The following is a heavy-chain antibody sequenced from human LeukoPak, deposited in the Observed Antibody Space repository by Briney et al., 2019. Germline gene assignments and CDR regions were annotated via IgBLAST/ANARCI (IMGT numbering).Heavy chain of an antibody. Sequence: PGGSLRLSCAASGFTFDDYGMSWVRQAPGKGLEWVSVVSGSGGSTNYADSVKGRFTISRDNSKNTLYLQMNSLRVEDTAVYYCAKDRNYDFWSGYHNYFDYWGQGTLVTVSS. CDR2: VSGSGGST. CDR1: GFTFDDYG. D-gene: IGHD3-3*01. J-gene: IGHJ4*02. CDR3: AKDRNYDFWSGYHNYFDY. V-gene: IGHV3-23*01.